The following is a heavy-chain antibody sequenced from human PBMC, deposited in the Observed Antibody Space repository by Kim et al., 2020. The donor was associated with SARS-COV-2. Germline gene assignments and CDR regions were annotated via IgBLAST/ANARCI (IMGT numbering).Heavy chain of an antibody. Sequence: GGSLRLSCAASGFTFSSYWMHWVRQAPGKGLVWVSRINSDGSSTSYADSVKGRFTISRDNAKNTLYLQMNSLRAEDTAVYYCARDQVLMGGGYEGTNFDYWGQGTLVTVSS. J-gene: IGHJ4*02. V-gene: IGHV3-74*01. CDR2: INSDGSST. CDR3: ARDQVLMGGGYEGTNFDY. CDR1: GFTFSSYW. D-gene: IGHD5-12*01.